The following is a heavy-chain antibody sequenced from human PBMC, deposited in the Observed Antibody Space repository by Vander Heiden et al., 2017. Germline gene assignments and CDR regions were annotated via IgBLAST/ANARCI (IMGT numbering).Heavy chain of an antibody. CDR1: GFTCSRYA. D-gene: IGHD3-22*01. Sequence: EVQLLESGGDLVQPGGSLRLSCAASGFTCSRYAMNWVRQAPGKALEWVSGISGSGSSTYYADSVKGRFTISRDDSQNTLYLQMNSLRAADTAVYYCAKPNSTGYYYQAEYFHHWGQGTLVTVSS. V-gene: IGHV3-23*01. CDR3: AKPNSTGYYYQAEYFHH. J-gene: IGHJ1*01. CDR2: ISGSGSST.